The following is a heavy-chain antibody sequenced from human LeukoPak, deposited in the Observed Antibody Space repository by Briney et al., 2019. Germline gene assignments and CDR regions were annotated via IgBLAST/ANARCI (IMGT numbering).Heavy chain of an antibody. Sequence: GGSLRLSCAASGFAFSSYAMSWVRQAPGKGLEWVSGISGSGGTTYYADSVKGRFTISRDNSRNTLYLQVNRLRAEDTAVYYCAKEKDYYDSSGYFDYWGQGTLVTVSS. J-gene: IGHJ4*02. CDR3: AKEKDYYDSSGYFDY. D-gene: IGHD3-22*01. CDR1: GFAFSSYA. CDR2: ISGSGGTT. V-gene: IGHV3-23*01.